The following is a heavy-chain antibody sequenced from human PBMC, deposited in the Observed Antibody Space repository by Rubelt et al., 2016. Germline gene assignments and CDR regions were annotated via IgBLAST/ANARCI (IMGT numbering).Heavy chain of an antibody. CDR3: TRSDYFCDY. CDR1: GFTFSNYA. J-gene: IGHJ4*02. Sequence: AASGFTFSNYAMNWVRQAPGKGLEWISYITSSSGTIYYADSVKGRFTISRDNGEQSLYLQMFSLRAEDTAVYYCTRSDYFCDYWGQGTLVTVSS. D-gene: IGHD2-21*01. CDR2: ITSSSGTI. V-gene: IGHV3-48*01.